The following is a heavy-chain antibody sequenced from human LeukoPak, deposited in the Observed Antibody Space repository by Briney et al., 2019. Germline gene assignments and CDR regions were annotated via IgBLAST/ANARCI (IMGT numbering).Heavy chain of an antibody. CDR1: GISFSSYD. V-gene: IGHV3-23*05. J-gene: IGHJ4*02. D-gene: IGHD6-13*01. Sequence: GGSLRLSCAASGISFSSYDMSWVRQAPGKGLEWVSTLSSTGTTFYAGSVEGRFTISRANSENTLYLQMDSLRAADTALYYCARVGYSSGWFFFNFWGQGTLVTVSS. CDR2: LSSTGTT. CDR3: ARVGYSSGWFFFNF.